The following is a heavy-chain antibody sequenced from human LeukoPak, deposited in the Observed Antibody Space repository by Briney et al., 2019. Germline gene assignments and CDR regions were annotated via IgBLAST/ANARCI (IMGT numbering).Heavy chain of an antibody. D-gene: IGHD4-23*01. J-gene: IGHJ4*02. CDR3: AREGDDYGGSFDY. Sequence: SETLSLTCTVSGYSISSGYYWGWIRQPPGKGLEWIGAIYNSGSTYYNPSIKSRVTISVDTSKNQFSLKLSSVTAADTAVYYCAREGDDYGGSFDYWGQGTLVTVSS. V-gene: IGHV4-38-2*02. CDR2: IYNSGST. CDR1: GYSISSGYY.